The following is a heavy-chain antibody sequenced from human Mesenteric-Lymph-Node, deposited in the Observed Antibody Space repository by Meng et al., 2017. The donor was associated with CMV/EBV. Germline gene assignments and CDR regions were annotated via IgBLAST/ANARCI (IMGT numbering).Heavy chain of an antibody. J-gene: IGHJ5*02. CDR3: AQGGYCSSTSCYNLGWFAP. D-gene: IGHD2-2*03. Sequence: GGSLRLSCAASGFTFSSYGMHWVRQAPGKGLEWVAFIRYDGSNKYYADSVKGRFTISRDNSKNTLYLQLNSLRAEDTAVYYCAQGGYCSSTSCYNLGWFAPWGQGTLVTVSS. V-gene: IGHV3-30*02. CDR2: IRYDGSNK. CDR1: GFTFSSYG.